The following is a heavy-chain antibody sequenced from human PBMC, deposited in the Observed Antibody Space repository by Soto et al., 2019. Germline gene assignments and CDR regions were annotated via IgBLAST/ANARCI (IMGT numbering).Heavy chain of an antibody. CDR1: GGSVSSGSYY. CDR2: LDYSGST. J-gene: IGHJ4*02. D-gene: IGHD6-19*01. CDR3: ASYSSGWYDVSY. Sequence: QVQLQESGPGLVKPSETLSLTCTVSGGSVSSGSYYWSWIRQPPGKGLEWIGYLDYSGSTNYNPTLTSRVTISVDTSNNQFSLKLSSVTAADTAVYYCASYSSGWYDVSYWGQGTMVTVSS. V-gene: IGHV4-61*01.